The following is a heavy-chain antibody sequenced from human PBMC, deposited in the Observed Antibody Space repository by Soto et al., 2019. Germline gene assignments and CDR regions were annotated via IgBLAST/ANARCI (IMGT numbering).Heavy chain of an antibody. CDR1: GFTFSTAW. CDR3: TTISGYDTSWDH. J-gene: IGHJ4*02. Sequence: EVQLVESGGGLVQPGESLRVSCAASGFTFSTAWMTWVRQTPGKGLEWVGRIKRKSDGETIDYAAPVTGRFTISRDDSKNTLYLQMNRLKTEDTAVYYCTTISGYDTSWDHWGQGTLVTVSS. D-gene: IGHD5-12*01. CDR2: IKRKSDGETI. V-gene: IGHV3-15*01.